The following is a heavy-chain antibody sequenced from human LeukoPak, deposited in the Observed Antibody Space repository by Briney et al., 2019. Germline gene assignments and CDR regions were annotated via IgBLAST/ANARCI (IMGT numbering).Heavy chain of an antibody. Sequence: GGSLRLSCAASGFTFSSYSMNWVRQAPGKGLEWVSYISSSSSTIYYADSVKGRFTISRDNAKNSLYLQMSSLRAEDTAVYYCATEAGDGIDYWGQGTLVTVSS. CDR2: ISSSSSTI. V-gene: IGHV3-48*01. D-gene: IGHD7-27*01. CDR3: ATEAGDGIDY. CDR1: GFTFSSYS. J-gene: IGHJ4*02.